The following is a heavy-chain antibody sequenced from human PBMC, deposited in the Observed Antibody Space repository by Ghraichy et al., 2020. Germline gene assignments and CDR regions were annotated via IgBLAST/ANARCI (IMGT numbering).Heavy chain of an antibody. J-gene: IGHJ4*02. CDR3: AATTVVTPAPGAANY. V-gene: IGHV4-34*01. Sequence: SETLSLTCAVYGGSFSGYYWSWIRQPPGKGLEWIGEINHSGSTNYNPSLKSRVTISVDTSKNQFSLKLSSVTAADTAVYYCAATTVVTPAPGAANYWGQGTLVTVSS. D-gene: IGHD4-23*01. CDR1: GGSFSGYY. CDR2: INHSGST.